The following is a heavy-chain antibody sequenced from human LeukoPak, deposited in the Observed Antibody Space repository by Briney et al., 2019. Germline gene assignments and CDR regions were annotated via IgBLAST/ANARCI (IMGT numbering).Heavy chain of an antibody. J-gene: IGHJ4*02. V-gene: IGHV5-51*01. CDR2: IYPGDSDT. CDR3: ARRGYYDSSGYYFGNY. Sequence: GESLKISCKGSGYSFTSYWIGWVRQMPGKGPEWMGIIYPGDSDTRYSPSFQGQVTISADKSISTAYLQWSSLKASDTAMYYCARRGYYDSSGYYFGNYWGQGTLVTVSS. D-gene: IGHD3-22*01. CDR1: GYSFTSYW.